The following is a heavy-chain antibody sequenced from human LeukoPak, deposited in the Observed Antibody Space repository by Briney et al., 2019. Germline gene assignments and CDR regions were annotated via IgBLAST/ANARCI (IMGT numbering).Heavy chain of an antibody. D-gene: IGHD2/OR15-2a*01. CDR3: ARARGIDY. V-gene: IGHV3-7*03. J-gene: IGHJ4*02. Sequence: QPGGSLRLSCAASGFTFSSHYMSWVRQAPGKGLEWVANIKQDGSEKYYVDSVKGRFTISRDNAKNSLYLQMNSLRAEDTAVYYCARARGIDYWGQGTLVTVSS. CDR2: IKQDGSEK. CDR1: GFTFSSHY.